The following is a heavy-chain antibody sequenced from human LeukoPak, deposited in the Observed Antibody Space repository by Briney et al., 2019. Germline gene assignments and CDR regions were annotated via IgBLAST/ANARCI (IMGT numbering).Heavy chain of an antibody. CDR3: TRGGTTTSATDY. CDR2: ISSSTLYK. CDR1: GFTFSDYS. V-gene: IGHV3-21*01. J-gene: IGHJ4*02. Sequence: PGGSLRLSCAASGFTFSDYSMNWVRQAPGKGLEWVTSISSSTLYKFPADSVRGRFTVSRDNAQNSQYLQMNSLRAEATAVSYCTRGGTTTSATDYWGQGTLVTVSS. D-gene: IGHD1/OR15-1a*01.